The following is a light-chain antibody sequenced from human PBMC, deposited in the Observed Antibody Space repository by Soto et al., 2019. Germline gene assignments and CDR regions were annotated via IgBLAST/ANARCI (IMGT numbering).Light chain of an antibody. CDR3: QQRTAWPIT. CDR2: GAS. J-gene: IGKJ5*01. Sequence: EVVLTQSPATLSLSPGERATLSCRASQSVSSNLAWYQQRPGQAPRLLIYGASNRATGIPARFSGSGSGTDFTLTISSLAAEDFAVYYCQQRTAWPITFGQGTRLEIK. CDR1: QSVSSN. V-gene: IGKV3-11*01.